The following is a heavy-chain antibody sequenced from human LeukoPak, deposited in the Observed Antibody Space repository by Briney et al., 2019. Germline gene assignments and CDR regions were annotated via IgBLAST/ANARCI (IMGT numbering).Heavy chain of an antibody. CDR2: INSDGSST. J-gene: IGHJ6*03. CDR1: GFTFRNYW. Sequence: GGSLRLSCAASGFTFRNYWMHWVRQAPGKGLVWVSRINSDGSSTYYADSVKGRFTISKDNAKNSLYLQMNSLRAVDTAVYYCARVRKDYYYYYMDVWGKGTTVTVSS. V-gene: IGHV3-74*01. CDR3: ARVRKDYYYYYMDV.